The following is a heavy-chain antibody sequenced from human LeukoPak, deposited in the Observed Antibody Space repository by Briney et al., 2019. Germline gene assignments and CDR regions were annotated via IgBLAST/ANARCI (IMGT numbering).Heavy chain of an antibody. V-gene: IGHV3-21*01. CDR3: VRAMEMTTIGPGY. CDR2: SSGSSVYI. J-gene: IGHJ4*02. CDR1: GFTLSSDS. D-gene: IGHD5-24*01. Sequence: PGGSLRLSCAASGFTLSSDSMNWVRQAPGKGLEWVSYSSGSSVYIYYADSVQGRFTISRDNAKKSLFLQLNSLRAEDTAVYYRVRAMEMTTIGPGYWGQGTLVTVSS.